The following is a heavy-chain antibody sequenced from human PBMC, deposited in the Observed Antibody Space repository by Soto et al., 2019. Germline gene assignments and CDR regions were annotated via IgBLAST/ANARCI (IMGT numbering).Heavy chain of an antibody. CDR1: GGSIRSYY. J-gene: IGHJ4*02. CDR2: IYYGGST. Sequence: SETLSLTCTVSGGSIRSYYWTWIRQPPGEGLEWIGYIYYGGSTNYNPSLKSRVTISVDTSKNQFSLKLNSVTAADTAVYYCATSGGGTILVHWGQGTLVTVSS. D-gene: IGHD6-19*01. V-gene: IGHV4-59*01. CDR3: ATSGGGTILVH.